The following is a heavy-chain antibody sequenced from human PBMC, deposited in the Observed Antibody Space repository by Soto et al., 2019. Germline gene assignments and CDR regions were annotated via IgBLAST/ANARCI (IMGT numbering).Heavy chain of an antibody. J-gene: IGHJ5*02. V-gene: IGHV3-7*05. D-gene: IGHD3-9*01. CDR2: ISQHGTER. CDR3: ARDGEAPQIYFAP. CDR1: GFTFSSFW. Sequence: GGSLRLSCAASGFTFSSFWMNWVRQAPGGGLEWVASISQHGTERYYVDSVKGRFTISRENTQNSLFLQMNSLRVEDTAVYYWARDGEAPQIYFAPWGKGTLVTVPS.